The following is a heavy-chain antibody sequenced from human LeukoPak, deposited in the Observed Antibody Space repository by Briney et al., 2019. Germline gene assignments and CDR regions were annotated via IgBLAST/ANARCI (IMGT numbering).Heavy chain of an antibody. CDR2: IYHSGST. V-gene: IGHV4-38-2*01. Sequence: SSETLSLTCAVSGYSISSGYYWAWIRQPPGKGLEWIESIYHSGSTYYKPSLKIRFTMSVDTAKNQLSLKLTTATAADTAVYYCARWGIVRLFDFWVWGNVVTVS. CDR3: ARWGIVRLFDF. D-gene: IGHD1-26*01. J-gene: IGHJ5*01. CDR1: GYSISSGYY.